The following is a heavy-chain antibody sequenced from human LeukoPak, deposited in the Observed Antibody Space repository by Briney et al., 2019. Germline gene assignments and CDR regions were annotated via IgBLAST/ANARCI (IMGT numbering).Heavy chain of an antibody. D-gene: IGHD3-22*01. V-gene: IGHV3-21*01. Sequence: PGGSLRLFCAPSGFTFSSYSMNWVRQAPGKGLEWVSYISSSRSYIYYADSVKGRFTISRDNAKNSLYLQMSSLRVEDTAVYYCAREHSGGGNYYDSSGYYRSFDYWGQGTPVTVSS. J-gene: IGHJ4*02. CDR3: AREHSGGGNYYDSSGYYRSFDY. CDR2: ISSSRSYI. CDR1: GFTFSSYS.